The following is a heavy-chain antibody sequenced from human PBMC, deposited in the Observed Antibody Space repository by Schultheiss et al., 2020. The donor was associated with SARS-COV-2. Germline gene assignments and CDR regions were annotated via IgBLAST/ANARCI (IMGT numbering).Heavy chain of an antibody. CDR1: GYTLTELS. D-gene: IGHD3-22*01. V-gene: IGHV1-24*01. Sequence: GESLKISCKVSGYTLTELSMHWVRQAPGKGLEWMGGFDPEDGETIYAQKFQGRVTMTEDTSTDTAYMELSSLRSEDTALYYCARVPRHMIVVVSPFDYWGQGTLVTVSS. CDR3: ARVPRHMIVVVSPFDY. J-gene: IGHJ4*02. CDR2: FDPEDGET.